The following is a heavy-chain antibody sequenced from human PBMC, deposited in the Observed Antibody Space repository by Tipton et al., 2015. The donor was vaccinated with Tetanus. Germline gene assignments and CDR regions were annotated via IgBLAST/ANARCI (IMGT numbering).Heavy chain of an antibody. D-gene: IGHD6-6*01. J-gene: IGHJ5*02. CDR3: ARDQGGGRVVRLNWFDP. CDR1: GASFRNDGYY. V-gene: IGHV4-31*03. Sequence: TLSLTCTVSGASFRNDGYYWSWVRQHPGRGLEWIGYIYYSGSTYYNPSLKSRVSMSVDTSKNQFFLNLTSVTAADTAVYYCARDQGGGRVVRLNWFDPWGQGTLVTVSS. CDR2: IYYSGST.